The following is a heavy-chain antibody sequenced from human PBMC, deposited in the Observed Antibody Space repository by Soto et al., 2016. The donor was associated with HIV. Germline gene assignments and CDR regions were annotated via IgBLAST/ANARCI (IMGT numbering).Heavy chain of an antibody. CDR2: VNPNSGNT. Sequence: QVQLVQSGAEVKRPGASVRVSCKASGYTFSSYDVHWVRQATGQGLEWMGWVNPNSGNTGFAQKFQGRVTITRNTSTTTAYMELSSLRSEDTAVYYCTRQLVRGNWFDPWGQGTLVIVSS. J-gene: IGHJ5*02. V-gene: IGHV1-8*01. CDR1: GYTFSSYD. CDR3: TRQLVRGNWFDP. D-gene: IGHD3-10*01.